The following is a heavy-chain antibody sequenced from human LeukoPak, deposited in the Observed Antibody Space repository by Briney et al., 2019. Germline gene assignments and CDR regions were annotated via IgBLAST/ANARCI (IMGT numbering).Heavy chain of an antibody. CDR2: IKQDGSLT. V-gene: IGHV3-7*03. CDR3: GRDSYTREWHEIESDY. J-gene: IGHJ4*02. D-gene: IGHD6-13*01. Sequence: GGSLRLSCATAGFIFSDFWMTWVRQAPGKGLEWVANIKQDGSLTFYMGSAKGRFTISRDNAKSSLYLQMNSLRVGDTAIYYCGRDSYTREWHEIESDYWGQGTLVTVSS. CDR1: GFIFSDFW.